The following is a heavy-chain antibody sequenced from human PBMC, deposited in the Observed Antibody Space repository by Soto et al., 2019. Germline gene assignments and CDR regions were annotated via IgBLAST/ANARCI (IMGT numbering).Heavy chain of an antibody. CDR2: IIPILGIA. CDR1: GGTFSSYT. CDR3: ARVSGYSSSWLDY. V-gene: IGHV1-69*02. J-gene: IGHJ4*02. Sequence: SVKVSCKASGGTFSSYTISWVRQAPGQGLEWMGRIIPILGIANYAQKFQGRVTITADKSTSTAYMELSSLRSEDTAVYYCARVSGYSSSWLDYWGQGTLVTVSS. D-gene: IGHD6-13*01.